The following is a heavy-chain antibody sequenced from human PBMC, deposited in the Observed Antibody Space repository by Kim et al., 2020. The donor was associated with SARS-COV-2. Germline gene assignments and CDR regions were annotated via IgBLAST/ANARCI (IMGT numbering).Heavy chain of an antibody. D-gene: IGHD2-15*01. J-gene: IGHJ4*02. Sequence: AKGRFTISRDNSKNTLYLQMNSLRAEDTAVYYCAKDLGYCSGGSCYVFDYWGQGTLVTVSS. V-gene: IGHV3-30*02. CDR3: AKDLGYCSGGSCYVFDY.